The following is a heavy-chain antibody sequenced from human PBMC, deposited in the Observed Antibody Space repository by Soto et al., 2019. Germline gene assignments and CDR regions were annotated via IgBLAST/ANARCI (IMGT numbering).Heavy chain of an antibody. V-gene: IGHV3-23*01. D-gene: IGHD5-18*01. Sequence: GGSLRLSCAASGFTFSSYAMSWVRQAPGKGLEWVSAISGSGGSTYYADSVKGRFTISRDNSKNTLYLQMNSLRAEDTAVYYCAKDSYGYRRRSLYGMDVWGQGTTVTVSS. CDR1: GFTFSSYA. J-gene: IGHJ6*02. CDR2: ISGSGGST. CDR3: AKDSYGYRRRSLYGMDV.